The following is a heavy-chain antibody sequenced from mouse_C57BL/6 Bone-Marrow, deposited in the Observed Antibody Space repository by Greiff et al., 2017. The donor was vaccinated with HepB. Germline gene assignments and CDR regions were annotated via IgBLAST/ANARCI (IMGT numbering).Heavy chain of an antibody. CDR3: TRHYSNYDYAMDY. CDR1: GYTFTSYW. CDR2: IYPSDSET. D-gene: IGHD2-5*01. J-gene: IGHJ4*01. Sequence: QVQLQQPGAELVRPGSSVKLSCKASGYTFTSYWMDWVKQRPGQGLEWIGNIYPSDSETHYNQKFKDKATLTVDKSSSTAYMQLSSLTSEDSAVYYCTRHYSNYDYAMDYWGQGTSVTVSS. V-gene: IGHV1-61*01.